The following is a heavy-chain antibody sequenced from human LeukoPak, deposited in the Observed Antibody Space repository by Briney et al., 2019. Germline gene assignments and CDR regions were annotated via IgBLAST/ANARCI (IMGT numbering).Heavy chain of an antibody. J-gene: IGHJ2*01. CDR3: ARLPTVAGTSGYFDL. CDR1: GGSISSYY. D-gene: IGHD6-19*01. Sequence: PSETLSLTCTVSGGSISSYYWSWIRQPAGKGLEWIGRIYTSGSTNYNPSLKSRVTISLDTSKNQFSLNLNSVTAADTAVYYCARLPTVAGTSGYFDLWGRGTLVTVSS. V-gene: IGHV4-4*07. CDR2: IYTSGST.